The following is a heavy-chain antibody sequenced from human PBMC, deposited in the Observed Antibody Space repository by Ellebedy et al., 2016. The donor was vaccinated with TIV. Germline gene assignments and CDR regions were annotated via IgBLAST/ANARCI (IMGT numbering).Heavy chain of an antibody. CDR3: AVPGIAAAGTIVPFFDY. CDR1: GFTFSSYA. J-gene: IGHJ4*02. Sequence: GESLKISCAASGFTFSSYAMHWVRQAPGKGLEWVAVISYDGSNKYYADSVKGRFTISRDNSKNTLYLQMNSLRAEDTAVYYCAVPGIAAAGTIVPFFDYWGQGTLVTVSS. CDR2: ISYDGSNK. V-gene: IGHV3-30-3*01. D-gene: IGHD6-13*01.